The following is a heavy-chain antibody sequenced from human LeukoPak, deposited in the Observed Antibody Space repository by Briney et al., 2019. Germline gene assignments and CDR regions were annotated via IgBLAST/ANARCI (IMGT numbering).Heavy chain of an antibody. CDR3: AKDLDDSSGYLDY. D-gene: IGHD3-22*01. J-gene: IGHJ4*02. CDR1: GFPVSINY. V-gene: IGHV3-23*01. Sequence: GGSLRLSCEVSGFPVSINYMNWVRQAPGKGLEWVSAISGSGGSTYYADSVKGRFTISRDNSKNTLYLQMNSLRAEDTAVYYCAKDLDDSSGYLDYWGQGTLVTVSS. CDR2: ISGSGGST.